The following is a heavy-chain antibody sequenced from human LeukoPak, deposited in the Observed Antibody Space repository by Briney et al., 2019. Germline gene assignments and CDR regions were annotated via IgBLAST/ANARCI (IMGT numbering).Heavy chain of an antibody. CDR1: GFTFRNYG. D-gene: IGHD2-21*01. CDR3: ARVGDSDVFDY. CDR2: ITYDGKNQ. J-gene: IGHJ4*02. Sequence: GGSLRLSCAASGFTFRNYGMHWVRQAPGKGLEWVTVITYDGKNQYYADSVKGRFTISRDNSKNTLYLQMGSLRAEDMAVYYCARVGDSDVFDYWGQGTPVTVSS. V-gene: IGHV3-30*03.